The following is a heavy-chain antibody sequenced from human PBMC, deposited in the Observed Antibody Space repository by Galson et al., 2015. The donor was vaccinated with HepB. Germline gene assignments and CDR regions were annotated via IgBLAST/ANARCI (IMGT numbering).Heavy chain of an antibody. Sequence: PALVKPTQTLTLTCTFSGFSLSTSGMCVSWIRQPPGKALEWLARIDWDDDKYYSTSLKTRLTISKDTSKNQVVLTMTNMDPVDTATYYCARIRGDYDFWSGRKKYNWFDPWGQGTLVTVSS. J-gene: IGHJ5*02. CDR2: IDWDDDK. V-gene: IGHV2-70*11. CDR1: GFSLSTSGMC. CDR3: ARIRGDYDFWSGRKKYNWFDP. D-gene: IGHD3-3*01.